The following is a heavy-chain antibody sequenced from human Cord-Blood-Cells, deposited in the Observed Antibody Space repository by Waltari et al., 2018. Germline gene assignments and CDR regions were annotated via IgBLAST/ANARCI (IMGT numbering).Heavy chain of an antibody. CDR1: GYSISRGYY. D-gene: IGHD3-3*01. J-gene: IGHJ4*02. V-gene: IGHV4-38-2*02. CDR2: IYHSGST. CDR3: ARDKGDYDFWSGYYFDY. Sequence: QVQLQESGPGLVTPSATLSLTCAVSGYSISRGYYWGWIRQPPGKGLEWIGSIYHSGSTYYNPSLKSRVTISVDTSKNQFSLKLSSVTAADTAVYYCARDKGDYDFWSGYYFDYWGQGTLVTVSS.